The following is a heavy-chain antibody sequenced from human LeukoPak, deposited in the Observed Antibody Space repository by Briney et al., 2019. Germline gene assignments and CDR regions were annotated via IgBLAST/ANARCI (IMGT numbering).Heavy chain of an antibody. J-gene: IGHJ4*02. D-gene: IGHD2-8*01. CDR2: IVVGSGNT. CDR3: AADVLFESH. V-gene: IGHV1-58*02. Sequence: VASVKVSCKASGFTFSNSAMQWVRQARGQRLEWIGWIVVGSGNTNYAQKFQERVTITRDMSTSTAYMELSSLRSEDRAVYCCAADVLFESHWGQRTVVRVSS. CDR1: GFTFSNSA.